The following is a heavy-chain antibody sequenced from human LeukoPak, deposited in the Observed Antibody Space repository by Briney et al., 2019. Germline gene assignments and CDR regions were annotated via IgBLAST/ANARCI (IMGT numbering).Heavy chain of an antibody. CDR1: GFTFCSYW. V-gene: IGHV3-74*01. D-gene: IGHD3-10*01. J-gene: IGHJ4*02. CDR3: ARGGSGSHYNGYEY. Sequence: PGGSLRLSCGASGFTFCSYWMHWVRQAPGKGLVWVSRIVSDGRSTDYADSVKGRFTISRDNARDTLYLQMNSLRAEDTAVYYCARGGSGSHYNGYEYWGQGTLVTVSS. CDR2: IVSDGRST.